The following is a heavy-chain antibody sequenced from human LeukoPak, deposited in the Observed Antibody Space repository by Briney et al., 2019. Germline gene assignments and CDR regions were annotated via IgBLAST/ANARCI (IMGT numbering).Heavy chain of an antibody. CDR3: AKTRSGSYYGDASDI. J-gene: IGHJ3*02. V-gene: IGHV3-21*04. CDR1: GFTFSSYS. Sequence: GGSLRLSCAASGFTFSSYSMNWVRQAPGKGLEWVSSISSSSSYIYYADSVKGRFTISRDNAKNSLYLQMNSLRAEDTAVYYCAKTRSGSYYGDASDIWGQGTMVTVSS. CDR2: ISSSSSYI. D-gene: IGHD1-26*01.